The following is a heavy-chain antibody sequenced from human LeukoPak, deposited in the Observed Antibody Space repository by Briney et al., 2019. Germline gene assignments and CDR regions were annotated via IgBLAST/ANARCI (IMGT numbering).Heavy chain of an antibody. CDR2: IYYSGST. J-gene: IGHJ4*02. CDR3: EEYYYDSSGYRTTDY. D-gene: IGHD3-22*01. Sequence: SETLSLTCTVSGGSISSGDYYWSWIRQPPGKGLEWIGYIYYSGSTYYNPSLKSRVTISVDTSKNQFSLKLSSVTAADTAVYYCEEYYYDSSGYRTTDYWGQGTLVTVSS. CDR1: GGSISSGDYY. V-gene: IGHV4-30-4*01.